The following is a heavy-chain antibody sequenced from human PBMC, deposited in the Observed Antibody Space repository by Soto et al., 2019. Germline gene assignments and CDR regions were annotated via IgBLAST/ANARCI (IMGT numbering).Heavy chain of an antibody. V-gene: IGHV4-39*01. D-gene: IGHD1-1*01. CDR2: IYYSGNT. CDR1: GGSISRNSHY. CDR3: ARHVRYNWNDATTSDAFDI. J-gene: IGHJ3*02. Sequence: QVQLQESGPGLVKPSETLSLTCTVSGGSISRNSHYWGWIRQPPGKGLEWIGSIYYSGNTYYNPSLKSRVTISVDTSKSQFSLMLSSVTAADTAVYYCARHVRYNWNDATTSDAFDIWGQGTMVTVSS.